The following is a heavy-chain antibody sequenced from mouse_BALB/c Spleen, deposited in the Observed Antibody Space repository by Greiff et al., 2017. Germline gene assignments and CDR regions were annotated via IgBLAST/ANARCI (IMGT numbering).Heavy chain of an antibody. CDR2: IWSGGST. Sequence: VQLQQSGPGLVQPSQSLSITCTVSGFSLTNHGVHWVRQSPGKGLEWLGVIWSGGSTDYNAAFISRLSISKDNSKSQVFFKMNSLQANDTAIYYCARNPLQRGLNAMDYWGQGTSVTVSS. D-gene: IGHD2-10*01. V-gene: IGHV2-2*02. CDR1: GFSLTNHG. CDR3: ARNPLQRGLNAMDY. J-gene: IGHJ4*01.